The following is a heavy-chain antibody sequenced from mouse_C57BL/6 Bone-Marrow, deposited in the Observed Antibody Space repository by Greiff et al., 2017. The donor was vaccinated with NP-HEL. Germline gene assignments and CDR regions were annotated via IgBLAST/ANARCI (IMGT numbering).Heavy chain of an antibody. J-gene: IGHJ4*01. CDR2: IWSGGST. V-gene: IGHV2-2*01. D-gene: IGHD2-4*01. Sequence: VQLQQSGPGLVQPSQSLSITCTVSGFSLTSYGVHWVRQSPGKGLEWLGVIWSGGSTDYNAAFISRLSISKDNSKNQVFFKMNSLQDDETAIYYCARKMVYDYDGVYYAMDYWGQGTSVTVSS. CDR3: ARKMVYDYDGVYYAMDY. CDR1: GFSLTSYG.